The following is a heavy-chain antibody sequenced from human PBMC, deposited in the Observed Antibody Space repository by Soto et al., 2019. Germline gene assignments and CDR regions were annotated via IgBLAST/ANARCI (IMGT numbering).Heavy chain of an antibody. CDR2: IKSQGDGGTR. D-gene: IGHD2-2*01. Sequence: GESLRLSCAASGLSFSNAWRSWVRQAPGKGLEWVGHIKSQGDGGTRDYAAPVKGRFTISRDDSKNTLFRQMNSLKNEDTAVYFCTTDLQAYCDGTTCYAGNYYYDDMDVWGQGTTVTVSS. CDR1: GLSFSNAW. J-gene: IGHJ6*02. V-gene: IGHV3-15*01. CDR3: TTDLQAYCDGTTCYAGNYYYDDMDV.